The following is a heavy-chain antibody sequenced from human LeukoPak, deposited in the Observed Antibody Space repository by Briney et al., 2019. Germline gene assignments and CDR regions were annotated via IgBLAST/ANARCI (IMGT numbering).Heavy chain of an antibody. CDR3: ARDETTYLFDY. J-gene: IGHJ4*02. D-gene: IGHD1-7*01. CDR2: ISSSSSYI. V-gene: IGHV3-21*01. Sequence: GGSLRLSCAASGFTFSSYSMNWVRQAPGKGLEWVSSISSSSSYIYYADSVKGRSTISRDNAKNSLYLQMNSLRAEDTAVYHCARDETTYLFDYWGQGTLVTVSS. CDR1: GFTFSSYS.